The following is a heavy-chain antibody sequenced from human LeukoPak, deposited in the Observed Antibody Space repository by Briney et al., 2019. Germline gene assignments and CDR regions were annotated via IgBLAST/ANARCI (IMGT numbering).Heavy chain of an antibody. V-gene: IGHV3-74*01. J-gene: IGHJ4*02. CDR3: ARVEWELLGGFDY. CDR2: INSDGSST. Sequence: EGSLRLSCAASGFTFSSYWMHWVRQAPGKGLVWFSRINSDGSSTSYADSVKGRFTISRDNAKNTLYLQMNSLRAEDTAVYYCARVEWELLGGFDYWGQGSLVTVSS. D-gene: IGHD1-26*01. CDR1: GFTFSSYW.